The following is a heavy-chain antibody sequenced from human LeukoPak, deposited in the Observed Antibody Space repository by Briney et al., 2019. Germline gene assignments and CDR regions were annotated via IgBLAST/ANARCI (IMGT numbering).Heavy chain of an antibody. CDR2: ISYDGSNE. D-gene: IGHD6-13*01. CDR1: GFTFSSYV. V-gene: IGHV3-30*04. Sequence: GGSLRLSCAASGFTFSSYVMHWVRQAPGKGLEWVAIISYDGSNEYYADSVKGRFTISRDNAKNSLYLQMNSLRAEDTAVYYCARAEAAGVTMDVWGKGTTVTVSS. CDR3: ARAEAAGVTMDV. J-gene: IGHJ6*03.